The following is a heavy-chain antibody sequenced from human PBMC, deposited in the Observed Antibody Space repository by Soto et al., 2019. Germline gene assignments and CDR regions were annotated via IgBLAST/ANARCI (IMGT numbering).Heavy chain of an antibody. V-gene: IGHV1-69*13. CDR1: GGTFSSYA. CDR3: ARDRSVGGYVFGHGMDV. D-gene: IGHD5-12*01. Sequence: GASVKVSCKASGGTFSSYAISWVRQAPGQGLEWMGGIIPIFGTANYAQKFQGRVTITADESTSTAYMELSSLRSEDTAVYYCARDRSVGGYVFGHGMDVWGQGTTVTVSS. CDR2: IIPIFGTA. J-gene: IGHJ6*02.